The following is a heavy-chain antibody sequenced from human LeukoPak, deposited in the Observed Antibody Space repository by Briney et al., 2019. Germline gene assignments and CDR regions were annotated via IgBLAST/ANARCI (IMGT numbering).Heavy chain of an antibody. CDR3: ATMSYYDNSGDNWFDP. Sequence: ASVKVSCKASGYTFTSYDINWVRQATGQGLEWMGWMNPNRGNTGYAQKFQDRFTMTSNTSRSTAYMELSSLRAEKTAVYYGATMSYYDNSGDNWFDPWGQGTLVTVSS. V-gene: IGHV1-8*02. CDR2: MNPNRGNT. J-gene: IGHJ5*02. CDR1: GYTFTSYD. D-gene: IGHD3-22*01.